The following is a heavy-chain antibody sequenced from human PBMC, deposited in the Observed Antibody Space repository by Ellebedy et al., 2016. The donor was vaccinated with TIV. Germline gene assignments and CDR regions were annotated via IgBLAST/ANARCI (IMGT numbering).Heavy chain of an antibody. V-gene: IGHV3-21*01. Sequence: GESLKISCKASGFLFSDCSMNWIRQAPGKGLEWVASISSSGTYIYYADSLEGRFTIARDNVKDSVFLQMNDLRVDDSGVYYCARTTPYNIAVAGPDYWGQGTLVTVTS. CDR3: ARTTPYNIAVAGPDY. CDR2: ISSSGTYI. D-gene: IGHD6-19*01. J-gene: IGHJ4*02. CDR1: GFLFSDCS.